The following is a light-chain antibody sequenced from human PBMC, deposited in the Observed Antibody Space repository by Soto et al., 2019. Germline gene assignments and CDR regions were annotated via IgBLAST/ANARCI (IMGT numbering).Light chain of an antibody. CDR3: QQSYTAPIT. CDR2: NAS. CDR1: QNIGVN. J-gene: IGKJ5*01. V-gene: IGKV1-39*01. Sequence: DIQMTQSPSFLSASVGDRVTITCRASQNIGVNLNWYQQKPGKAPKFLIYNASTLQRGGPSRFSGSRSGTDVTLTISSLQPEDFATYYCQQSYTAPITFGRGTRLEIK.